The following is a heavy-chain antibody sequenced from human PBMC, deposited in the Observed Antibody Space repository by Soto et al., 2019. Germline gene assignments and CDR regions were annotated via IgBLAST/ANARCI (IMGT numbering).Heavy chain of an antibody. J-gene: IGHJ4*02. CDR2: IWYDGSNK. CDR3: ARGRWDTVMVPDN. CDR1: GFTFSTHG. V-gene: IGHV3-33*01. Sequence: GGSLRLSCTASGFTFSTHGMHWVRQAPGKGLEWVALIWYDGSNKYYADSVKGRYTISRDNSKNTVDLQVNSLRAEDTAVYYCARGRWDTVMVPDNWGQGTLVTVSS. D-gene: IGHD5-18*01.